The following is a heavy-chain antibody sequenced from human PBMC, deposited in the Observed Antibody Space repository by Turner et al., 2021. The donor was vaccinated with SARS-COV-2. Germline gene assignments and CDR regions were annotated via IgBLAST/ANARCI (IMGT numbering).Heavy chain of an antibody. Sequence: EVQLVESGGGLVKPGGSLRLSCAASGFTFRSAWMTWVRQAPGKGLEWVGRIKSKSEGGTADYAAPVKGRFTISRDDSEDTLFLQMNSLKTEDTAVYYCITRKAAAGNLFWGQGTLVTVSS. CDR3: ITRKAAAGNLF. D-gene: IGHD6-25*01. CDR1: GFTFRSAW. V-gene: IGHV3-15*01. J-gene: IGHJ4*02. CDR2: IKSKSEGGTA.